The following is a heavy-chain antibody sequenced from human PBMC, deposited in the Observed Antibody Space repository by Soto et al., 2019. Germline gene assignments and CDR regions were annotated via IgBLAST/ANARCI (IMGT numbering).Heavy chain of an antibody. CDR2: ISYDGSNK. Sequence: QVQLVESGGGVVQPGRSLRLSCAASGFTFSSYAIHWVRQAPGKGLEWVAVISYDGSNKYYADSVKGRFTISRDNSKNTLYLQMNSLRAEDTAVYYCARDDYYDSSGYYSEWYFDYWGQGTLVTVSS. J-gene: IGHJ4*02. D-gene: IGHD3-22*01. V-gene: IGHV3-30-3*01. CDR3: ARDDYYDSSGYYSEWYFDY. CDR1: GFTFSSYA.